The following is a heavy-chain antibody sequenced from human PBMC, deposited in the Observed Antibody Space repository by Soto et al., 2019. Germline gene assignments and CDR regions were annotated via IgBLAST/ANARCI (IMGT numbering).Heavy chain of an antibody. Sequence: GASVKVSCKASGYTFTGYYMHWVRQAPGQGLEWMGWINPNSGGTNYAQKFQGWVTMTRDTPISTAYMELSRLRSDDTAVYYCARAGTYSGYDVGNYWGQGTLVTVSS. CDR1: GYTFTGYY. D-gene: IGHD5-12*01. CDR2: INPNSGGT. CDR3: ARAGTYSGYDVGNY. V-gene: IGHV1-2*04. J-gene: IGHJ4*02.